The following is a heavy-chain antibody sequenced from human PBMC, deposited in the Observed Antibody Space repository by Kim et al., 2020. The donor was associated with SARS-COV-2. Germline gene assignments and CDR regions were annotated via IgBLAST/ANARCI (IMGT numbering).Heavy chain of an antibody. Sequence: YSIDHVKARLTISRDSAKNSLYLQMNSLRAEATAVYYCATKGTKSIYGMDVWGQGTTVTVSS. V-gene: IGHV3-7*03. J-gene: IGHJ6*02. D-gene: IGHD6-6*01. CDR3: ATKGTKSIYGMDV.